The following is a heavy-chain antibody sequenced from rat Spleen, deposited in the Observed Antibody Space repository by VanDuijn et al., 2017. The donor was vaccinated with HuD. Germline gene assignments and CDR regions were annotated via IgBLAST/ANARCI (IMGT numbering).Heavy chain of an antibody. J-gene: IGHJ2*01. CDR3: SPLPGHNLDY. CDR2: ISNAGDT. D-gene: IGHD1-4*01. CDR1: GFTFSNFD. Sequence: EVQLVESGGGLVRPGGSLKLSCSVSGFTFSNFDMAWVRQAPTKGLEWVASISNAGDTYYPDSVKGRFSISRENAKSTTYLHMNSLRSEDTATYYCSPLPGHNLDYWGQGVMVTASS. V-gene: IGHV5-25*01.